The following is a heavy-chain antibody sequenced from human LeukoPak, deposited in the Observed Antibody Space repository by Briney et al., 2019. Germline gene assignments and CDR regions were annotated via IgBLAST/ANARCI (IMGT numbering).Heavy chain of an antibody. J-gene: IGHJ6*03. V-gene: IGHV1-18*01. D-gene: IGHD5-18*01. Sequence: ASVKVSRKASGYTFTSYGISWVRQAPGQGLEWMGWISAYNGNTNYAQKLQGRVTMTTDTSTSTAYMELRSLRSDDTAVYYCARDSGTAMVKGYYYYYYMDVWGKGTTVTVSS. CDR1: GYTFTSYG. CDR3: ARDSGTAMVKGYYYYYYMDV. CDR2: ISAYNGNT.